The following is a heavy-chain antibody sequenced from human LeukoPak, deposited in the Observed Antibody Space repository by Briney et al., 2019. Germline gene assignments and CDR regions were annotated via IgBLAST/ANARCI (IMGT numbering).Heavy chain of an antibody. J-gene: IGHJ3*02. D-gene: IGHD4-11*01. CDR2: IKQDGSQK. CDR1: GFTFSSYW. V-gene: IGHV3-7*01. Sequence: GGSLRLSCAASGFTFSSYWMTWVRQAPGKGLEWVASIKQDGSQKHYVDSVKGRFTISRDNAKNSLYLQMNSLSAEDTAVYYCARAQKYSYDAFDIWGQGTMVTVSS. CDR3: ARAQKYSYDAFDI.